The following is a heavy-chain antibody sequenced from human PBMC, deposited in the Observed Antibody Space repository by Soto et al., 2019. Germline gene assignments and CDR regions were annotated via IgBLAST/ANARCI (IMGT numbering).Heavy chain of an antibody. Sequence: GGSLRLSCAASKFTFSSYWMSWVRQAPGKGLEWVANIKQDGSEKNYVDSVKGRFTISRDNAKNSLFLQMNSLKVEDTAVYYCASEFGDYLKLFDYWGQGTLVTVSS. V-gene: IGHV3-7*01. CDR1: KFTFSSYW. CDR2: IKQDGSEK. J-gene: IGHJ4*02. CDR3: ASEFGDYLKLFDY. D-gene: IGHD4-17*01.